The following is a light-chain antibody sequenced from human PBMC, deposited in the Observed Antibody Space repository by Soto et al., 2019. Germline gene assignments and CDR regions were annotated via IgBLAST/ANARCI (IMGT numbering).Light chain of an antibody. V-gene: IGKV1-5*03. J-gene: IGKJ4*01. CDR1: ESISSW. Sequence: DIQMTQSPSTLSASVGDRIIITCRASESISSWLAWYQQKPGKAPKLLIYKASTLESGVPSRFSASGSGTEFTITISSLQPDDSANYFCHQYSASHTFGGGTKVEIK. CDR2: KAS. CDR3: HQYSASHT.